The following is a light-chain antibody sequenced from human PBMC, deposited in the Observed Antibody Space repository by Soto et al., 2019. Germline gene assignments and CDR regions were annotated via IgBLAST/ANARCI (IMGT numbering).Light chain of an antibody. J-gene: IGKJ4*01. Sequence: EVVLTQSPATLYLSPGERATLACGASQSVYPNYLAWYQQKPGLAPRLLIYDVSKKATGVPDRFSGSGSGTDVTLTISRLEPEAFALYYCQQYDNSPLTLGGGNNVQI. CDR2: DVS. V-gene: IGKV3D-20*01. CDR3: QQYDNSPLT. CDR1: QSVYPNY.